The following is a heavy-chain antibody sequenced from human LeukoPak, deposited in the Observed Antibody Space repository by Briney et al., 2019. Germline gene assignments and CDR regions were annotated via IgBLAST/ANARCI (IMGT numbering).Heavy chain of an antibody. CDR3: TRDYGVLFYY. D-gene: IGHD4-17*01. Sequence: GGSLRLSCAASGFTFSGSAIHWVRQASGKGLEWVGRIRSKANSYATSSAASVKGRFTISRDDSKNTAYLQMSSLKTEDTAVYYCTRDYGVLFYYWGQGTLVTVSS. CDR2: IRSKANSYAT. V-gene: IGHV3-73*01. CDR1: GFTFSGSA. J-gene: IGHJ4*02.